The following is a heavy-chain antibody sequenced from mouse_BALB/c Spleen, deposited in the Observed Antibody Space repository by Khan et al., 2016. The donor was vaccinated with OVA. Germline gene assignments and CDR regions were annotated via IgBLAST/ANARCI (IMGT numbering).Heavy chain of an antibody. V-gene: IGHV3-2*02. CDR1: GYSITSDYA. J-gene: IGHJ4*01. CDR2: ISYSGST. D-gene: IGHD2-3*01. Sequence: EVQLKESGPGLVKPSQSLSLTCTVTGYSITSDYAWNWIRQFPGNKLEWMGYISYSGSTNYSPSLKSRISITRDTSKNQFFLQLNSVTTEDTATYYCARDGSRYNYAMDYWGQGTAVTVSS. CDR3: ARDGSRYNYAMDY.